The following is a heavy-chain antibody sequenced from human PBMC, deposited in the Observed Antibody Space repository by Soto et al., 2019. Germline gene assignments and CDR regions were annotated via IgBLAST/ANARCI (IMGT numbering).Heavy chain of an antibody. Sequence: QVQLQESGPGLVKPSETLSLTCTVSGGSISSYYRSWIRQPPGKGLEWIGYIYYSGSTNYNPSLKSRVTISVDTSQNQCSLKLSSVTAADPAVYYCARLWFGEPVDYWGQGTLVTVSS. CDR1: GGSISSYY. J-gene: IGHJ4*02. D-gene: IGHD3-10*01. CDR2: IYYSGST. V-gene: IGHV4-59*08. CDR3: ARLWFGEPVDY.